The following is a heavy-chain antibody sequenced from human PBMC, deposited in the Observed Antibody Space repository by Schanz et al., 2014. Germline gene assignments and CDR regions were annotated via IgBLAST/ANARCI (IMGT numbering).Heavy chain of an antibody. CDR3: AREKGHGYSGLS. J-gene: IGHJ5*02. V-gene: IGHV1-2*06. Sequence: QVLLVQSGAEVKQPGASVKVSCKASGYTFTAYFIHWVRQAPGQGLEWMGRINPNTGGTNFAQKFQGRVTMTRATSIPTAYLDLSGLTSDDTAVYYCAREKGHGYSGLSWGQGTLLAVSS. CDR2: INPNTGGT. D-gene: IGHD5-12*01. CDR1: GYTFTAYF.